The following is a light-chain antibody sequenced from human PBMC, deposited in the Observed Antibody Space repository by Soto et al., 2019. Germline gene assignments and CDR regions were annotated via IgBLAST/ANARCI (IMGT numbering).Light chain of an antibody. CDR2: GTS. V-gene: IGKV3-20*01. Sequence: EIVLTQFPGTLSLYPGERATLSCRASRNINGNYLGWYQLKRGQAPRLLIYGTSTRATGIPDRFSGSGSGTDFTLTISRLEPDDFAVYYCQQYGSSPWSFGQGTKVDI. CDR1: RNINGNY. CDR3: QQYGSSPWS. J-gene: IGKJ1*01.